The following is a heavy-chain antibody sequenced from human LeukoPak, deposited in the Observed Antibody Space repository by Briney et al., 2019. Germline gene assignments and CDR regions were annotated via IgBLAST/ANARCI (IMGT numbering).Heavy chain of an antibody. D-gene: IGHD3-22*01. CDR3: ARDSSGADC. CDR2: INPNSGGT. Sequence: ASVNVSCKASGYTFTGYYIHWVRQAPGQGLEWLGWINPNSGGTNYAQKFQGRVTMTRDTSISTAYMELSRLRSDDTAVYYCARDSSGADCWGQGTLVTVPS. J-gene: IGHJ4*02. CDR1: GYTFTGYY. V-gene: IGHV1-2*02.